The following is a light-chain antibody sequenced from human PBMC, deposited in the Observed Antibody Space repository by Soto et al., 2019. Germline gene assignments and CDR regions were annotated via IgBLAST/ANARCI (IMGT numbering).Light chain of an antibody. Sequence: DVVMTQSPLSLPVTLGQPASISCRSSQSLVSTDGDTYLNWFQQRPGQSPRRLIYKVSNRDSGVPDRFRGSGSGSDFTLKISGVEAEDVGVYYCMQGTHWPRTFGQGTKLEIK. CDR2: KVS. V-gene: IGKV2-30*01. CDR1: QSLVSTDGDTY. CDR3: MQGTHWPRT. J-gene: IGKJ2*01.